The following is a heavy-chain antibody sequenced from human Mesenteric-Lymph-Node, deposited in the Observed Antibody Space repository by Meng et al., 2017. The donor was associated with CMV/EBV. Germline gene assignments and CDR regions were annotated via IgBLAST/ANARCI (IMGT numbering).Heavy chain of an antibody. CDR2: IYWDDDK. CDR3: ARQPVEYYYGSGSFHFDY. Sequence: LSTSGVGVGWIRQPPGKALEWLALIYWDDDKRYSPSLKSRLTITKDSSKNQVVLTMTNMDPVDTATYYCARQPVEYYYGSGSFHFDYWGQGTLVTVSS. D-gene: IGHD3-10*01. J-gene: IGHJ4*02. V-gene: IGHV2-5*02. CDR1: LSTSGVG.